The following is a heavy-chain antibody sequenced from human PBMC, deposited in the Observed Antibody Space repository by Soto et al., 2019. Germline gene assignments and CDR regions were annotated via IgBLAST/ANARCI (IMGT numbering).Heavy chain of an antibody. V-gene: IGHV1-3*01. Sequence: ASVKVSSKASGYIFTNYAIHWVRQAPGQRLEWMGWISGADGNTRYSPKFQGRLTISTDTSASTAYMELSSLRSEDTAVFYCARDRTTSSTRRFDYWGQGTLVTVSS. CDR3: ARDRTTSSTRRFDY. CDR2: ISGADGNT. D-gene: IGHD4-17*01. J-gene: IGHJ4*02. CDR1: GYIFTNYA.